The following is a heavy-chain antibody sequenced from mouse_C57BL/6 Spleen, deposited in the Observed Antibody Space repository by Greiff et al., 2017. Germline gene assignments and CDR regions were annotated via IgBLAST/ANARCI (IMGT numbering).Heavy chain of an antibody. D-gene: IGHD1-1*01. CDR2: ISPGSGST. CDR3: ARPYYYPYYYAMDY. Sequence: QVQLQQPGAELVKPGASVKMSCKASGYTFTSYWITWVKQRPGQGLEWIGDISPGSGSTNYNEKFKSKATLTVDTSSSTAYMQLSSLTSEDSAVYYCARPYYYPYYYAMDYWGQGTSVTVSS. J-gene: IGHJ4*01. CDR1: GYTFTSYW. V-gene: IGHV1-55*01.